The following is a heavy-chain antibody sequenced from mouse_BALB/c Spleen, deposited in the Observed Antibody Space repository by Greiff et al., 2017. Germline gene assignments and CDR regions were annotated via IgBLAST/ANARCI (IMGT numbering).Heavy chain of an antibody. V-gene: IGHV1-69*02. Sequence: VQLQQPGAELVRPGASVKLSCKASGYTFTSYWINWVKQRPGQGLEWIGNIYPSDSYTNYNQKFKDKATLTVDKSSSTAYMQLSSPTSEDSAVYYCTRNYGYDWGQGTTLTVSS. CDR1: GYTFTSYW. CDR3: TRNYGYD. D-gene: IGHD2-2*01. CDR2: IYPSDSYT. J-gene: IGHJ2*01.